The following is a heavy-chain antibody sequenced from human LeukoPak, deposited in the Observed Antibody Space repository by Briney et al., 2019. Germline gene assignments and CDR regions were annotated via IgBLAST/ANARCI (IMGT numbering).Heavy chain of an antibody. V-gene: IGHV4-39*07. CDR1: GGSISSSSYY. J-gene: IGHJ1*01. Sequence: SETLSLTCTVSGGSISSSSYYWGWICQPPGKGLEWIGSIYYSGSTYYNPSLKSRVTISVDTSKNQFSLKLSSVTAADTAVYYCARAGSGPYLEYFQHWGQGTLVTVSS. D-gene: IGHD3-10*01. CDR3: ARAGSGPYLEYFQH. CDR2: IYYSGST.